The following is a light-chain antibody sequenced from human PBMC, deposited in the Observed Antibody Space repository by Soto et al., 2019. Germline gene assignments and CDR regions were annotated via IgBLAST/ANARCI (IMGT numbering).Light chain of an antibody. CDR1: SGHSSYA. Sequence: QSVLTQSPSASASLGASVKLTCTLSSGHSSYAIAWHQQQPEKGPRYLMKLNSDGSHSKGDGVPDRFSGSCSGAERYLTMSSLPSEDEADYYCQTWGTGTGVFGTGTKLTVL. CDR3: QTWGTGTGV. V-gene: IGLV4-69*01. CDR2: LNSDGSH. J-gene: IGLJ1*01.